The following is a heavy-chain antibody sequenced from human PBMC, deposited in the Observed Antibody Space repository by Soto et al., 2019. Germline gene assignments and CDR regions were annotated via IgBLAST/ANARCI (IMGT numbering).Heavy chain of an antibody. Sequence: LRLSCVASGFSLSSHSVSWVRQTPEKGLEWVSSISDSGATSSYSDFVKGRFTVSRDNSRNTLYLQIDSLRADDTAVYYCANRGQSSDQEKPYYYFVYWGQGTVVTVSS. D-gene: IGHD3-10*01. CDR3: ANRGQSSDQEKPYYYFVY. V-gene: IGHV3-23*01. CDR1: GFSLSSHS. J-gene: IGHJ4*02. CDR2: ISDSGATS.